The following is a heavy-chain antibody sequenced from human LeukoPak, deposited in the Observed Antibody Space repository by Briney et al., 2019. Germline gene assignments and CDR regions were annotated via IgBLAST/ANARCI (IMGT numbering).Heavy chain of an antibody. J-gene: IGHJ4*02. CDR2: LYYSGNT. CDR1: GGSISSYY. Sequence: PSETLSLTCTVSGGSISSYYWSWIRQPPGKGLEWIGSLYYSGNTNYNPSLKNRVTISLDTSKNQFSLKLSSVTAADTAVYYCARGPSPFDYWGQGTLVTVSS. CDR3: ARGPSPFDY. V-gene: IGHV4-59*08.